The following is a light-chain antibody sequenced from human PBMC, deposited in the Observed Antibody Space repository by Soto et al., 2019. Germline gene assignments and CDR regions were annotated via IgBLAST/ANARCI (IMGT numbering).Light chain of an antibody. CDR3: SSYTSSSTWV. Sequence: QSALTQPPSVSGSPGQSVTISCTGTSSDVGSYNRVSWYQQPPGTAPNLMIYEVSNRPSGVPDRFSGSKSGNTASLTISGLQAEDADDYYCSSYTSSSTWVFGGGTKLTVL. J-gene: IGLJ2*01. CDR1: SSDVGSYNR. CDR2: EVS. V-gene: IGLV2-18*02.